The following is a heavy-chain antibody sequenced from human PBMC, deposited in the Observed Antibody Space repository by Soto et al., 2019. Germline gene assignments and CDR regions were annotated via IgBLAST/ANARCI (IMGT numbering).Heavy chain of an antibody. CDR1: GGSLSSGDYY. CDR2: IYYSGST. Sequence: SETLLLTCTVSGGSLSSGDYYWSWIRQPPGKGLEWIGYIYYSGSTYYNPSLKSRVTISVDTSKNQFSLKLSSVTAADTAVYYCARGSYYYDSSGYYHYWGKGTLVTVSS. CDR3: ARGSYYYDSSGYYHY. J-gene: IGHJ4*02. D-gene: IGHD3-22*01. V-gene: IGHV4-30-4*01.